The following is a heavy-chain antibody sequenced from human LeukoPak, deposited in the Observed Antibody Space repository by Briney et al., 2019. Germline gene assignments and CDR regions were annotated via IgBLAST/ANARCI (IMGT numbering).Heavy chain of an antibody. Sequence: GGSLRLSCAASGFTFSSYGMSWVRQAPGKGLEWVSAISGSGGSTYYADSVKGRFTISRDNSKNTLYLQMNSLRAEDTAVYYCAKPTRLGDYSNFLDPPGYWGQGTLVTVSS. V-gene: IGHV3-23*01. J-gene: IGHJ4*02. CDR3: AKPTRLGDYSNFLDPPGY. D-gene: IGHD4-11*01. CDR1: GFTFSSYG. CDR2: ISGSGGST.